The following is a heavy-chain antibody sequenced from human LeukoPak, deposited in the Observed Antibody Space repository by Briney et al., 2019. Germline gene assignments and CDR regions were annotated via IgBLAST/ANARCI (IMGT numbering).Heavy chain of an antibody. J-gene: IGHJ4*02. Sequence: GGSLRLSCAASEFTVSSRYISWVRQAPGKGLEWVSVIHGDGSTYYADSVKGRFAISRDNSKNTLYLQMNSLRAEDTAVYYCARGESSDCTCIDYWGQGTLVSVSS. CDR2: IHGDGST. CDR1: EFTVSSRY. CDR3: ARGESSDCTCIDY. D-gene: IGHD2-21*02. V-gene: IGHV3-53*01.